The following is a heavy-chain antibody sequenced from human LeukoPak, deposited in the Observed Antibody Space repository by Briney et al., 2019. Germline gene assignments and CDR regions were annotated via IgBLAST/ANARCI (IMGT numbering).Heavy chain of an antibody. CDR3: ARENGDYVFFDY. D-gene: IGHD4-17*01. Sequence: KSSETLSLTCTVSGGSISSYYWSWIRQPPGKGLEWIGYIYYSGSTYYNPSLKSRVTISVDTSKNQFSLKLSSVTAADTAVYYCARENGDYVFFDYWGQGTLVTVSS. V-gene: IGHV4-59*12. CDR1: GGSISSYY. CDR2: IYYSGST. J-gene: IGHJ4*02.